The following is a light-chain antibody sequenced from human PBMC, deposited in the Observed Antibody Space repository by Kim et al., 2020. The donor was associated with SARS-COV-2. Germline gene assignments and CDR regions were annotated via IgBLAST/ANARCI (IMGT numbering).Light chain of an antibody. V-gene: IGLV3-19*01. J-gene: IGLJ2*01. CDR2: GKN. CDR3: NSRDSNDNVV. CDR1: SLRSYY. Sequence: VALGQTGRSTCQGDSLRSYYATWYQQKPGQAPILVIYGKNNRPSGIPDRFSGSSSGNTASLTITGTQAGDEADYYCNSRDSNDNVVFGGGTKLTVL.